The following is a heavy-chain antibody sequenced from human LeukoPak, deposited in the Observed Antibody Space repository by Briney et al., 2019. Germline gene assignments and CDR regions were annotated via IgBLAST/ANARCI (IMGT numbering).Heavy chain of an antibody. J-gene: IGHJ4*02. V-gene: IGHV1-3*01. CDR1: GYTFTSYA. Sequence: ASVKVSCKASGYTFTSYAMHWVRQAPGQRLEWMGWINAGNGNTKYSQKFQGRVTITRVTSASTAYMELSSLRSEDTAVYYCARGAPAVVTAIPYYFDYWGQGTLVTVSS. CDR2: INAGNGNT. D-gene: IGHD2-21*02. CDR3: ARGAPAVVTAIPYYFDY.